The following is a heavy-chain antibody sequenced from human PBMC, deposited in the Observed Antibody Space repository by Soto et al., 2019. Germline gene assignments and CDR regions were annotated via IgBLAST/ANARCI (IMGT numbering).Heavy chain of an antibody. CDR1: GYTFSSYG. CDR2: ISGYNGYT. D-gene: IGHD3-16*02. CDR3: ARDRRDYVWGGYRSYFDY. Sequence: SVKVSCKASGYTFSSYGITWVRQAPVQGLEWMGWISGYNGYTNYAQKFQDRVTVTTDTSTTTAYLKLRSLTSDDTAVYYCARDRRDYVWGGYRSYFDYWGQGTQVTVSS. J-gene: IGHJ4*02. V-gene: IGHV1-18*01.